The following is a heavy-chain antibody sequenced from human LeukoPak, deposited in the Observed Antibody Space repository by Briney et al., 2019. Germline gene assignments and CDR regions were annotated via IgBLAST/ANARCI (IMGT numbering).Heavy chain of an antibody. J-gene: IGHJ5*02. D-gene: IGHD3-10*01. V-gene: IGHV4-34*01. CDR3: ARDSYIIGRGFDP. Sequence: PSETLSLTCSVSGGSFSDSYWIWIRQSPDMGLQWIGEISHSGGTNCHPSLKSRLTLSVDTSKNQFSLKLTSVTAADSGIYFCARDSYIIGRGFDPWGHGTLVTVSS. CDR2: ISHSGGT. CDR1: GGSFSDSY.